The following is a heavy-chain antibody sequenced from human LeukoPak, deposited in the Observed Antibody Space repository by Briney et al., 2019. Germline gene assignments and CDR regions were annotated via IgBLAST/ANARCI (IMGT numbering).Heavy chain of an antibody. J-gene: IGHJ6*03. CDR3: ARDIAVFPYYYYMDV. CDR1: GYTFTSYY. D-gene: IGHD6-19*01. CDR2: INPSGGST. Sequence: ASVKVSCKASGYTFTSYYMHWVRQAPGQGLEWMGIINPSGGSTSYAQKFQGRVTMTRDMSTSTVYMELSSLRSEDTAVYYCARDIAVFPYYYYMDVWGKGTTVTVSS. V-gene: IGHV1-46*01.